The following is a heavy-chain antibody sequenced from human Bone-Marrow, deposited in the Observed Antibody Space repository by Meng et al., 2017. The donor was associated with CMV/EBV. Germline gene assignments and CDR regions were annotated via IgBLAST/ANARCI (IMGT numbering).Heavy chain of an antibody. V-gene: IGHV5-51*01. J-gene: IGHJ4*02. Sequence: GESLKISCKGSGYSFTSYWIGWVRQMPGKGLEWMGIIYPGDSDTRYSPSFQGQVTISADKSISTAYLQWSSLKASDTAMYYCARSHPYYYDSSGLYEIDYWGQGTLVTVSS. CDR3: ARSHPYYYDSSGLYEIDY. CDR1: GYSFTSYW. CDR2: IYPGDSDT. D-gene: IGHD3-22*01.